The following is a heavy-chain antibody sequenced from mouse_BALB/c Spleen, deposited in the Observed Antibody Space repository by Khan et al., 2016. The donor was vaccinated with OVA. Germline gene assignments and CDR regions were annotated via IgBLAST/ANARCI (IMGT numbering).Heavy chain of an antibody. D-gene: IGHD6-1*01. Sequence: VQLQESGAELAKPGASVKMSCKASGYTFTSYWMHWVKQRPGQGLEWIGYINPSTGYTEYTQKFKDKATLTADKSSSTAYMQLSSLTSEDSVVYYCAASILFYYSLDYWGQGTSVTVSS. CDR1: GYTFTSYW. CDR3: AASILFYYSLDY. CDR2: INPSTGYT. J-gene: IGHJ4*01. V-gene: IGHV1-7*01.